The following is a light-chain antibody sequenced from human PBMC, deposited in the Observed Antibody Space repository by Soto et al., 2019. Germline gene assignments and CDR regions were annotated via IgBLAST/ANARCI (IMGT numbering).Light chain of an antibody. CDR3: SSYTSSSTRV. CDR1: SDDVGGYNY. V-gene: IGLV2-14*01. CDR2: EVS. Sequence: QSVLTQPASVSGSPGQSITISCTGTSDDVGGYNYVSWYQQYPGKAPQLIIYEVSNRPSGVSNRFSGSKSVNTASLTISGLRAEDEADYYCSSYTSSSTRVFGTGTKVTVL. J-gene: IGLJ1*01.